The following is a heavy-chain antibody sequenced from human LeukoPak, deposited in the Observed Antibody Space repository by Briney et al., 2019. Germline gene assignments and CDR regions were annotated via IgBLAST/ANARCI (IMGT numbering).Heavy chain of an antibody. CDR3: ARNIIVVVPAAIGNWFDP. D-gene: IGHD2-2*01. Sequence: SETLSLTCTVSGYSISSGYYWGWIRQPPGKGLEWIGSIYYSGSTYYNPSLKSRVTISVDTSKNQFSLKLSSVTAADTAVYYCARNIIVVVPAAIGNWFDPWGQGTLVTVSS. J-gene: IGHJ5*02. CDR2: IYYSGST. V-gene: IGHV4-38-2*02. CDR1: GYSISSGYY.